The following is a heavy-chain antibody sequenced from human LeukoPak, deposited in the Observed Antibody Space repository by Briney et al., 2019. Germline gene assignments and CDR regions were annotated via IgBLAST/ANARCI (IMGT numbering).Heavy chain of an antibody. CDR3: ARGAVVVPAATFGP. CDR1: GGSISSGAYY. V-gene: IGHV4-30-4*08. CDR2: IYYSGST. D-gene: IGHD2-2*01. Sequence: KSSETLSLTCTVSGGSISSGAYYWSWIRQPPGKGLEWIGYIYYSGSTYYNPSLKSRVTISVDTSKNQFSLKLSSVTAADTAVYYCARGAVVVPAATFGPWGQGTLVTVSS. J-gene: IGHJ5*02.